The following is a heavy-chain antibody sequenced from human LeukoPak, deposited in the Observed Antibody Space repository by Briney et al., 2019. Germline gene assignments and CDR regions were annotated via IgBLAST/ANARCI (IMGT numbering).Heavy chain of an antibody. CDR3: ATGDKELLFKRRKGGFDP. V-gene: IGHV4-59*01. D-gene: IGHD2-2*01. CDR2: IYYNGNT. J-gene: IGHJ5*02. Sequence: PSETLSLTCTVSGGSIRSYYWSWIRQPPGKELEWIGYIYYNGNTNYNPSLKSRVTISVDTSKNQLSLKLSSVTAADTAVYYCATGDKELLFKRRKGGFDPWGQGTLVTVSS. CDR1: GGSIRSYY.